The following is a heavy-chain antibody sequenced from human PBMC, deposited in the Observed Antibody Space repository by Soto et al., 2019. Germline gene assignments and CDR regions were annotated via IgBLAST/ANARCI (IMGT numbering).Heavy chain of an antibody. D-gene: IGHD1-26*01. J-gene: IGHJ3*02. V-gene: IGHV4-59*01. CDR3: ARVPRVGATWGAFDI. CDR2: IYYSGST. CDR1: GGSISSYY. Sequence: QVQLQESGPGLVKPSETLSLTCTVSGGSISSYYWSWIRQPPGKGLEWIGYIYYSGSTNYNPSLESRVTISVDTSKNQFSLKLSSVTAADTAVYYCARVPRVGATWGAFDIWGQGTMVTVSS.